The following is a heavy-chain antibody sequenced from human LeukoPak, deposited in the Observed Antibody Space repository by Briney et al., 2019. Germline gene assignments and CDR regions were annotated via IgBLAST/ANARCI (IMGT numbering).Heavy chain of an antibody. V-gene: IGHV3-21*01. D-gene: IGHD1-26*01. CDR1: GFTFSAYT. CDR2: ISSSSSYI. Sequence: GGSLRLSCAASGFTFSAYTMNWVRQAPGKGLEWVSSISSSSSYIYYADSVKGRFSISRDNAKKSLYLQMNILRAEDTAVYYCARNGIVGAGYYFDYWGQGTLVTVSS. J-gene: IGHJ4*02. CDR3: ARNGIVGAGYYFDY.